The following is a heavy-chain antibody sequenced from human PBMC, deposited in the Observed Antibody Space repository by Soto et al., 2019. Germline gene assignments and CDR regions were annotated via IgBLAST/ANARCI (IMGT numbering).Heavy chain of an antibody. D-gene: IGHD3-3*01. CDR1: GGSISSGDYY. J-gene: IGHJ5*02. Sequence: SETLSLTCTVSGGSISSGDYYWSWIRQPPGKGLEWIGYIYYSGSTYYNPSLESRVTISVDTSKNQFSLKLSSVTAADTAVYYCARVVRFLEWLSPWFDPWGQGTLVTVSS. CDR3: ARVVRFLEWLSPWFDP. V-gene: IGHV4-30-4*01. CDR2: IYYSGST.